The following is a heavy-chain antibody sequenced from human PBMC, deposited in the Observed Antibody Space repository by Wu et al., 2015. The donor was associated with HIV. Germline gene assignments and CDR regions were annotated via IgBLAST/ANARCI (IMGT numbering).Heavy chain of an antibody. CDR2: INANSGGT. CDR1: GYTFTGYY. Sequence: QVQLVQSGTDMKKPEASVKVSCKASGYTFTGYYIHWVRQAPGQGLEWMGWINANSGGTNYAQKFQGRVTMTRDTSISTAYMELSRLRSDDTAVYYCARDRSWRGWGTQIDSWGQGTLGHRLL. V-gene: IGHV1-2*02. D-gene: IGHD3-10*01. CDR3: ARDRSWRGWGTQIDS. J-gene: IGHJ4*02.